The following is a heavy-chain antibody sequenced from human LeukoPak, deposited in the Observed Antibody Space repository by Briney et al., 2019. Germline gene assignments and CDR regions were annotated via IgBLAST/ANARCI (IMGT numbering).Heavy chain of an antibody. Sequence: GGSLRLSCAASGFTFSNAWMSWVRQAPGKGLEWVGRIKSKTDGGTTDYAAPVKGRFTISRDDSKNTLYLQMNSLKTEDTAVYYCTTDYYDSSGYYDAFDIWGQGTMVTVSS. CDR2: IKSKTDGGTT. J-gene: IGHJ3*02. CDR3: TTDYYDSSGYYDAFDI. V-gene: IGHV3-15*01. D-gene: IGHD3-22*01. CDR1: GFTFSNAW.